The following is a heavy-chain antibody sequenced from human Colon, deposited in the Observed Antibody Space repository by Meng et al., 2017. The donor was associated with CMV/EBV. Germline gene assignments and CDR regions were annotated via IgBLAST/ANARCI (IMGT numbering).Heavy chain of an antibody. V-gene: IGHV3-30*03. CDR3: ARENIAVAGTSFDY. Sequence: GESLKISCAASGFSFSTHGINWFRQAPGKGLEWVALISYDGTTIYYADSVKGRFSISRDNSESTAYLQMDRLRRDDSGIYYCARENIAVAGTSFDYWGPGARVTVSS. CDR1: GFSFSTHG. J-gene: IGHJ4*02. D-gene: IGHD6-19*01. CDR2: ISYDGTTI.